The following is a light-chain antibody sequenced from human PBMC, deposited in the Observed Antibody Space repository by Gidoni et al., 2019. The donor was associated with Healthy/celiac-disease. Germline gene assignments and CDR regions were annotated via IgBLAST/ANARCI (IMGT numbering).Light chain of an antibody. V-gene: IGKV3-11*01. Sequence: EIVLTLSPATLSLSPGERATLSCRASQSVSSYLAWYQQKPGQAPRLLIYDASNRATGIPARFSGSGSGTDFTLTISSLEPEDFAVYYCQQRSNWPPYTFXXXTKLEIK. CDR1: QSVSSY. CDR2: DAS. J-gene: IGKJ2*01. CDR3: QQRSNWPPYT.